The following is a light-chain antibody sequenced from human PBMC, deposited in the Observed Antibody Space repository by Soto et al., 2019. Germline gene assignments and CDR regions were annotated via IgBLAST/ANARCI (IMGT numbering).Light chain of an antibody. CDR1: QSLLHSNGNNY. CDR2: WAS. CDR3: MQALHTPYT. J-gene: IGKJ2*01. V-gene: IGKV2-28*01. Sequence: DIVMTQSPLSLPVTPGEPASISCWSSQSLLHSNGNNYVDWYLQKPGQPPQLLIYWASNRASGVPDRFSGRGSGTDFTLRISRVEAEDVGVYYCMQALHTPYTFGQGTKLEIK.